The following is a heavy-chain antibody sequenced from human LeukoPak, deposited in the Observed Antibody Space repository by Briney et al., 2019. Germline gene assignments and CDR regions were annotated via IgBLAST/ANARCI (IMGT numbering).Heavy chain of an antibody. V-gene: IGHV1-2*02. CDR1: GYTFTVYY. CDR2: SNPNSGGT. Sequence: ASVKLSCKASGYTFTVYYIYWLRQAPGQGLEWMGWSNPNSGGTIYAQKFQGRVTMTRDTSISTAYMELISLRSDDTAVYYCARDDSSNWSADFDYWGQGTLVTVFS. D-gene: IGHD6-13*01. J-gene: IGHJ4*02. CDR3: ARDDSSNWSADFDY.